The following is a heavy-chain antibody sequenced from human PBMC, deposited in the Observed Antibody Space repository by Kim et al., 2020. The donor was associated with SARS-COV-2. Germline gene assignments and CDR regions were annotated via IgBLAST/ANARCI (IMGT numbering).Heavy chain of an antibody. D-gene: IGHD5-18*01. Sequence: FVADSVRGRFTIARDNSKNTLFLQMNNLRVEDTGVYYCAGEKYSYGYFESWGQGTLVTVSS. J-gene: IGHJ4*02. CDR3: AGEKYSYGYFES. V-gene: IGHV3-66*01.